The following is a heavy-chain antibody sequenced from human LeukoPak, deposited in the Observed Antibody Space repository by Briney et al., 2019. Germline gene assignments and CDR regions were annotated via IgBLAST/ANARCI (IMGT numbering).Heavy chain of an antibody. J-gene: IGHJ4*02. CDR2: ISGDGSST. CDR3: ARDRSGSFDY. V-gene: IGHV3-74*01. D-gene: IGHD3-3*01. CDR1: GFTFRNYA. Sequence: GGSLRLSCAASGFTFRNYAMSWVRQAPGKGLTWVSRISGDGSSTIYADSVKGRFTVSRDNAKNTLYLQMNSLRAEDTAKYYCARDRSGSFDYWGQGTLVTVSS.